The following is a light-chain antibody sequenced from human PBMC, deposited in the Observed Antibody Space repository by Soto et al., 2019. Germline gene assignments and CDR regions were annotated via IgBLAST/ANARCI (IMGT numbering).Light chain of an antibody. J-gene: IGKJ4*01. V-gene: IGKV3-20*01. CDR1: QSVSSSF. CDR2: GAS. Sequence: EIVLTQPPGTLSLSPGERAPLSCRASQSVSSSFLAWYQQKPGQAPRLLIYGASSRATGIPDRFSGSGSGTDFTLTISRLEPEDVGVYYCQQYGSSPLSCGGGTKVEIK. CDR3: QQYGSSPLS.